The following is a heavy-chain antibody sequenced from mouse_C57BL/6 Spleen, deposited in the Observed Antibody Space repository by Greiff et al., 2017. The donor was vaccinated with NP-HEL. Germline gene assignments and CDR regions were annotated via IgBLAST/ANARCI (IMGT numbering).Heavy chain of an antibody. CDR3: ARLSTGFDY. V-gene: IGHV5-4*03. CDR2: ISDGGSYT. CDR1: GFTFSSYA. J-gene: IGHJ2*01. D-gene: IGHD4-1*01. Sequence: EVKLVESGGGLVKPGGSLKLSCAASGFTFSSYAMSWVRQTPEKRLEWVATISDGGSYTYYPDNVQGRFTISRDNAKNNLYLQMSHLKSEDTAMYYCARLSTGFDYWGQGTTLTVSS.